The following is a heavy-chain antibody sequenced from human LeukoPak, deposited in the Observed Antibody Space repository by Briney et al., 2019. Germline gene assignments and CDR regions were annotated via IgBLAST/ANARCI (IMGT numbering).Heavy chain of an antibody. CDR3: ATKSGSYTPFDY. CDR2: IIPIFGTA. J-gene: IGHJ4*02. CDR1: GGTFSSYA. D-gene: IGHD1-26*01. Sequence: ASVTVSCKASGGTFSSYAISWVRQAPGQGLEWMGGIIPIFGTANYAQKFQGRVTITTDESTSIAYMELSSLRSEDTAVYYCATKSGSYTPFDYWGQGTLVTVSS. V-gene: IGHV1-69*05.